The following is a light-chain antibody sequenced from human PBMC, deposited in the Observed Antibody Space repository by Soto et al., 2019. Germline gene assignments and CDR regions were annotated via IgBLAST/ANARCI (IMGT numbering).Light chain of an antibody. V-gene: IGKV3-20*01. Sequence: ELVLTQSPGTLSLSPGERASLSCRASQSVSSSYLAWYQQKPGQAPRLVISGASSRATGIPDRFSGSGSGTDFTLTISRLEPEDFAVYYRQQYGSSPRVTFGQGTRLEIK. CDR3: QQYGSSPRVT. J-gene: IGKJ5*01. CDR1: QSVSSSY. CDR2: GAS.